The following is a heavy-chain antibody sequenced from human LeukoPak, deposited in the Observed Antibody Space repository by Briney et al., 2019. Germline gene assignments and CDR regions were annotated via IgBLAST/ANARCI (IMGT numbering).Heavy chain of an antibody. CDR2: MNTKSGNT. CDR1: GYTFTSYD. J-gene: IGHJ4*02. Sequence: ASVKVSCKPSGYTFTSYDNNWVRQATGQGLESIGWMNTKSGNTGYAQKFQRQVTITRNNSISTAYIELSSLRSEGTAVYYGARLGSITGSKGFFVYWGQGTLVTVSS. D-gene: IGHD1-20*01. CDR3: ARLGSITGSKGFFVY. V-gene: IGHV1-8*01.